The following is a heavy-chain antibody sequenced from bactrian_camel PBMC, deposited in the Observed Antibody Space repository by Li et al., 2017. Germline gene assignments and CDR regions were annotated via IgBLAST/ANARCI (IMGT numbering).Heavy chain of an antibody. V-gene: IGHV3S6*01. Sequence: HVQLVESGGGLVQPGESLRLSCAASGSSFTSYYPVWVRQAPGKGLEWLSDIHGGSGDTFYTDSVKGRFTISLDNANNTVYLQMNMVKSEDTALYYCATNGGKYWGQGTQVTVS. CDR3: ATNGGKY. CDR1: GSSFTSYY. J-gene: IGHJ4*01. CDR2: IHGGSGDT.